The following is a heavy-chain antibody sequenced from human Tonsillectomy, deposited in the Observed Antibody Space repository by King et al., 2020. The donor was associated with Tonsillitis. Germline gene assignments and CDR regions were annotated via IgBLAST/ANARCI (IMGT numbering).Heavy chain of an antibody. V-gene: IGHV3-49*03. D-gene: IGHD3-22*01. Sequence: VQLVESGGGLVQPGRSLRLSCTASGFTFGDYTMNWFRQDPGKGLEWVGFIRSKPYGGTTEYAASVKGRFTISRDDSKSIAYLQMNSLKTEDTAVYYCTRVLDYYDSSGYYYGFAYWGQGTLVTVSS. CDR1: GFTFGDYT. CDR2: IRSKPYGGTT. J-gene: IGHJ4*02. CDR3: TRVLDYYDSSGYYYGFAY.